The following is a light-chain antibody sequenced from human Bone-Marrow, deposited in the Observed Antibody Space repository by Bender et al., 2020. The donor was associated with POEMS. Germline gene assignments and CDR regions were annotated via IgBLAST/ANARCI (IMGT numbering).Light chain of an antibody. V-gene: IGLV3-21*04. J-gene: IGLJ2*01. Sequence: SYVLTQTPSVSVAPGKTARITCGGHDIGNRSVHWYQQKPGQAPVLVISCDSDRPSGVPERFSGSNSGDTATLSISRVAAGDEAVYYCQVWDSNSDLVVFGGGTKLTVL. CDR3: QVWDSNSDLVV. CDR2: CDS. CDR1: DIGNRS.